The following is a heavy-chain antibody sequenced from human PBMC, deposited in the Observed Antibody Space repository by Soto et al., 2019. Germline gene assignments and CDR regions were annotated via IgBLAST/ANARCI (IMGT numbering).Heavy chain of an antibody. CDR1: GFKFSTYG. Sequence: QVQLVESAGSVVQPGRSLRLSCGASGFKFSTYGMHWVRQAPGKGLEWVAVISYDGNNKDYADSVKGRFTISRDNSKNTSYLQMNSLRAEDTAVYYCAKGLVGYVFGVQDYYFGMDVWGQGTTVAVSS. V-gene: IGHV3-30*18. CDR3: AKGLVGYVFGVQDYYFGMDV. J-gene: IGHJ6*02. D-gene: IGHD1-26*01. CDR2: ISYDGNNK.